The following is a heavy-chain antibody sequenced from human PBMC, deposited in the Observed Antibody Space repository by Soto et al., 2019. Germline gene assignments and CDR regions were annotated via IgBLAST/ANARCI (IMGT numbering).Heavy chain of an antibody. CDR1: KFTFGDYW. J-gene: IGHJ4*02. Sequence: GGSLRLSCAVPKFTFGDYWMSWVRQAPGKGLEWVSNIKQDGSDKNYADPVKGRFIISRDNVGNSMYLQMNSLRAEDTAVYYCASLSYGQLRYFDNWGQGTLVTVSS. CDR3: ASLSYGQLRYFDN. D-gene: IGHD1-1*01. CDR2: IKQDGSDK. V-gene: IGHV3-7*01.